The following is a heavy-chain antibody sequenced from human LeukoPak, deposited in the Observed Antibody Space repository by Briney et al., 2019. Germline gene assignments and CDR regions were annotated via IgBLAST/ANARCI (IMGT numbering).Heavy chain of an antibody. CDR3: ASTEHDSSGYYYSY. V-gene: IGHV1-8*01. D-gene: IGHD3-22*01. CDR1: GYTFTSYD. J-gene: IGHJ4*02. Sequence: ASVKVFCKASGYTFTSYDINWVRQATGQGLEWMGWMNPNRGNTGYAQNSQGRVTMTRNTSISTAYIELGSLRSEDTAVNYGASTEHDSSGYYYSYSGPRALVTASP. CDR2: MNPNRGNT.